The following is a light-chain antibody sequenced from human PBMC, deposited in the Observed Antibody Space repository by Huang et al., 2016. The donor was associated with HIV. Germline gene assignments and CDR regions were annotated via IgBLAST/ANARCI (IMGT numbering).Light chain of an antibody. CDR2: DAS. Sequence: DIQMTQSPSSLSASVGDRVTITCQASQDIADYLNWYQQKPGKAPNLLIFDASKLETGVPSRFSGSGSGTDFSFTINNLQPEDIATYYCQQYDNLPYTFGPGTKVEIK. CDR3: QQYDNLPYT. CDR1: QDIADY. V-gene: IGKV1-33*01. J-gene: IGKJ2*01.